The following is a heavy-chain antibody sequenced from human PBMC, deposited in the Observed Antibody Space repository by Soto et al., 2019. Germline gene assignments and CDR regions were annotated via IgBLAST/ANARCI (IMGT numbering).Heavy chain of an antibody. J-gene: IGHJ4*02. CDR3: AREGGYCSSTSCSKGSLDY. V-gene: IGHV1-46*01. Sequence: ASVKASCKASGYTFTSYHLHWARQAPGQGLEWMGIINPSGGSTSYAQKFQGRVNMTRDTSTSTVYMELSSLRSEDTAVYYCAREGGYCSSTSCSKGSLDYWGQGTLVTVS. CDR1: GYTFTSYH. D-gene: IGHD2-2*01. CDR2: INPSGGST.